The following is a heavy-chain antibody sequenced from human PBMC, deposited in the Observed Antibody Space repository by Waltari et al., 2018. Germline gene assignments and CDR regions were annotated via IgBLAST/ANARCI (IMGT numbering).Heavy chain of an antibody. V-gene: IGHV3-30*02. CDR3: AKVTLAGAAAGTGFGAFDI. J-gene: IGHJ3*02. CDR1: GFTFSRSG. D-gene: IGHD6-13*01. CDR2: RRYDGSNK. Sequence: QVQLVESGGGVVQPGGSMRLSCSASGFTFSRSGMHWVRQAPGKGREWVAFRRYDGSNKYYADAVKGRFTNSRDNSKNTLYLQMNSLRAEDTAVYYCAKVTLAGAAAGTGFGAFDIWGQGTMVTVSS.